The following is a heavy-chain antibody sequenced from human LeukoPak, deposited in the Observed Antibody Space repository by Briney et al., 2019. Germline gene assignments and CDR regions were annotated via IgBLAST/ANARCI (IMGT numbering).Heavy chain of an antibody. D-gene: IGHD3-3*01. Sequence: SQTLSLTCTVSGGSISSGGYYWSWIRQHPGKGLEWIGYIYYSGSTYYNPSLKSRVTISVDTSKNQFSLKLSSVTAADTAVYYCARERKITIFGVACDYWGQGTLVTVSS. CDR3: ARERKITIFGVACDY. J-gene: IGHJ4*02. CDR2: IYYSGST. V-gene: IGHV4-31*03. CDR1: GGSISSGGYY.